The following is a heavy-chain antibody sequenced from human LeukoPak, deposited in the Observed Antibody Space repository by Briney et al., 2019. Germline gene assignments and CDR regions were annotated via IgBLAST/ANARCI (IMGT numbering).Heavy chain of an antibody. V-gene: IGHV3-7*04. Sequence: GGSLRLSCAASGFTFSSHWMSWVRQAPGKGPEWVANIKQDGTEIYYVDSVKGRFTISRDNAKNTLYLQMNSLRAEDTAVYYCARGYSSSWYYFDYWGQGTLVTVSS. J-gene: IGHJ4*02. CDR1: GFTFSSHW. D-gene: IGHD6-13*01. CDR3: ARGYSSSWYYFDY. CDR2: IKQDGTEI.